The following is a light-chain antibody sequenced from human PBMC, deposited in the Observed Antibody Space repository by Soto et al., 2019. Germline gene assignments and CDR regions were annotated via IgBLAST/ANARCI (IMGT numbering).Light chain of an antibody. V-gene: IGKV1-39*01. J-gene: IGKJ1*01. Sequence: DIQMTQSPSSLSASVGDRVTITCRASQSISSYLNWYQQKPGKAPKLLIYAASSLQSGVPSRFSGSGSGTDFTLTISGLQPDDFATYYCQQYNTWWTFGQGTKVDIK. CDR3: QQYNTWWT. CDR1: QSISSY. CDR2: AAS.